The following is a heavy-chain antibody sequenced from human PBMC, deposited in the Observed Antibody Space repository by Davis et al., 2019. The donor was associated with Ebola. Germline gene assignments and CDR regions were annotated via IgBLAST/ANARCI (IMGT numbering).Heavy chain of an antibody. V-gene: IGHV1-18*01. CDR3: ARAQFPTTSDH. D-gene: IGHD1-1*01. CDR2: INPHNGNT. Sequence: ASVTVSCKASGYTFTSYDINWVRQAPGQGLEWMGWINPHNGNTNYAQNVQGRVTMTTDTSTSTAYMEVGSLRSDDTAVYYCARAQFPTTSDHWGQGTLVTVSS. CDR1: GYTFTSYD. J-gene: IGHJ4*02.